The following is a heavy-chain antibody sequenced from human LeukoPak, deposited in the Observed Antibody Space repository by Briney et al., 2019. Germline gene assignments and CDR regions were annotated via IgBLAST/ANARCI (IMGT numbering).Heavy chain of an antibody. Sequence: GGSLRLSCAASGFIFRNFGMSWIRQAPGKGLEWVSHISDVVAHTWYADSVKGRFIISRDNSNNRVFLQMNSLRPEDTALYYCAKDNYGGVYASWGQATLVTVSP. CDR3: AKDNYGGVYAS. V-gene: IGHV3-23*01. CDR1: GFIFRNFG. J-gene: IGHJ5*02. D-gene: IGHD3-16*01. CDR2: ISDVVAHT.